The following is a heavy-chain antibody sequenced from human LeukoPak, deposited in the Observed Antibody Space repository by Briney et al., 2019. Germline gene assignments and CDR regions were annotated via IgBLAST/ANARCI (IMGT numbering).Heavy chain of an antibody. CDR2: IYSGGTI. Sequence: PGGSLRLSCAASGFTVNNNYMSWVRQAPGKGLEWVSVIYSGGTIYYADSVKGRFTISRDNSKNTLYLQMKSLRAEDTAVYYCAKGGGYEAQYYYYYLDVWGKGTTVTISS. CDR3: AKGGGYEAQYYYYYLDV. V-gene: IGHV3-53*05. J-gene: IGHJ6*03. CDR1: GFTVNNNY. D-gene: IGHD5-12*01.